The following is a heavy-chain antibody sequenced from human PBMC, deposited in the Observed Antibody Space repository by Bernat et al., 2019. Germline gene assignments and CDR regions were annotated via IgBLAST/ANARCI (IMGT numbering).Heavy chain of an antibody. CDR1: GFSLNNARMG. Sequence: QVTLKESGPALVKPTETLTLTCTVSGFSLNNARMGVSWIRQPPGKALEWLAHIFWNDEKSFSTSLKSRLTISKDTSKSQVVLTLTNMDPVDTATYYCARSKWNDVLAQYDWFDPWGQGTLVTVSS. J-gene: IGHJ5*02. D-gene: IGHD1-20*01. CDR3: ARSKWNDVLAQYDWFDP. CDR2: IFWNDEK. V-gene: IGHV2-26*01.